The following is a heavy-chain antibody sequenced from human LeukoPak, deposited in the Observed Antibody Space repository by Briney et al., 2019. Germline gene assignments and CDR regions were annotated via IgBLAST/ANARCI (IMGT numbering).Heavy chain of an antibody. V-gene: IGHV3-30-3*01. D-gene: IGHD2-15*01. Sequence: GGSLRLSCAASGFTFSSYAMHWVRQAPGKGLEWVAVISYDGSNKYYADSVKGRFIISRDNSKNTLYLQMNSLRAEDTAVYYCARDRGIIVVVVAAPYYGMDVWGQGTTVTVSS. J-gene: IGHJ6*02. CDR1: GFTFSSYA. CDR2: ISYDGSNK. CDR3: ARDRGIIVVVVAAPYYGMDV.